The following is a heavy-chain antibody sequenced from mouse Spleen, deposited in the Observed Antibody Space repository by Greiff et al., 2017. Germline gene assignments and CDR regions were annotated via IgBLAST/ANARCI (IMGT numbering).Heavy chain of an antibody. CDR2: ISYSGST. Sequence: VQLKESGPGMVKPSQSLSLTCTVTGYSITSGYDWHWIRHFPGNKLEWMGYISYSGSTNYNPSLKSRISITHDTSKNHFFLKLNSVTTEDTATYYCARAATTATAWFAYWGQGTLVTVSA. V-gene: IGHV3-1*01. CDR1: GYSITSGYD. D-gene: IGHD1-2*01. J-gene: IGHJ3*01. CDR3: ARAATTATAWFAY.